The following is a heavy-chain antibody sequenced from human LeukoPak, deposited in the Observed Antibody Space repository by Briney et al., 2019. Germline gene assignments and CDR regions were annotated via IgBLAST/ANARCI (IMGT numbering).Heavy chain of an antibody. Sequence: PSETLSLTCAVYGGSFSGYYWSWIRQPPGKGLEWIGEINHSGSTNYNPSLKSRVTISVDTSKNQFSLKLSSVTAADTAVYYCASVYYYDSSGYYPDAFDIWGQGTMVTVSS. CDR1: GGSFSGYY. V-gene: IGHV4-34*01. J-gene: IGHJ3*02. D-gene: IGHD3-22*01. CDR2: INHSGST. CDR3: ASVYYYDSSGYYPDAFDI.